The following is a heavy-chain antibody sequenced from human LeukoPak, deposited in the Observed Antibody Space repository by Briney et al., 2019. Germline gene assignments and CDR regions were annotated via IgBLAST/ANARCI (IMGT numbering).Heavy chain of an antibody. V-gene: IGHV3-49*04. Sequence: GGSLRLSCTASGFTFGDYAMSWVRQAPGKGLEWVGFIRSKAYGETADYAASVKGRFTISGDDSKAIAYLQMNSLKTEDTAVYHCTRDRGAYNLYDYWGQGTLVTVSS. CDR2: IRSKAYGETA. J-gene: IGHJ4*02. D-gene: IGHD1-1*01. CDR1: GFTFGDYA. CDR3: TRDRGAYNLYDY.